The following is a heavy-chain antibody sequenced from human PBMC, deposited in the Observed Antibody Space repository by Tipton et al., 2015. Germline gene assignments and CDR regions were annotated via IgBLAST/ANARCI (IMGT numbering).Heavy chain of an antibody. Sequence: TLSLTCTVSGGSISSRTYYWGWIRQSPGRGLESIGSMYSSGSTYFNPSLKGRVTISVDTPKNHLSLKLSSVTAADTAVYYCARSPFKSGYFDYWGQGTLVTVSS. V-gene: IGHV4-39*02. CDR1: GGSISSRTYY. CDR3: ARSPFKSGYFDY. D-gene: IGHD2/OR15-2a*01. CDR2: MYSSGST. J-gene: IGHJ4*02.